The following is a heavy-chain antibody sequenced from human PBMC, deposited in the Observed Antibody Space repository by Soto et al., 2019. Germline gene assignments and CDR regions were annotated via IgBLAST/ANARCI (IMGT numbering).Heavy chain of an antibody. D-gene: IGHD4-17*01. Sequence: QVQLVESGGGVVQPGTSLRLSCVGSGFTFRSYVIHWVRQAPGKGLEWVALTSYDGSNKYYDDSVKGRFTISRDNSRNTVDLHIDSLRLDDTALYYCARWETTGGFHVCGQGTLDSISS. CDR3: ARWETTGGFHV. J-gene: IGHJ4*02. CDR1: GFTFRSYV. CDR2: TSYDGSNK. V-gene: IGHV3-30*19.